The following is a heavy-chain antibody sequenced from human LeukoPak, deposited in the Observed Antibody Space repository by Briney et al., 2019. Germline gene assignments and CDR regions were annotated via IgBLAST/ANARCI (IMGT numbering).Heavy chain of an antibody. CDR1: GGTFSSYA. CDR2: IIPIFGTA. CDR3: ARGPTQAAYYYDSSGYYPPLDY. V-gene: IGHV1-69*13. J-gene: IGHJ4*02. Sequence: SVKVSCKASGGTFSSYAISWVRQAPGQGLEWMGGIIPIFGTANYAQKFQGRVTITADESTSTAYMELSSLRSGDTAVYYCARGPTQAAYYYDSSGYYPPLDYWGQGTLVTVSS. D-gene: IGHD3-22*01.